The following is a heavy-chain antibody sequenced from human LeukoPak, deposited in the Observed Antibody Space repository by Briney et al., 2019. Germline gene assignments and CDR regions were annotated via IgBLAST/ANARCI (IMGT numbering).Heavy chain of an antibody. V-gene: IGHV3-48*02. CDR3: ARENIVVVTAIRDAFDI. D-gene: IGHD2-21*02. J-gene: IGHJ3*02. CDR2: ISSGSSTI. CDR1: GFAFRTYE. Sequence: GGSLRLSCAASGFAFRTYEMNWVRQAPGKGLEWVSYISSGSSTIYYADSVKGRFTISRDNAKNSLCLQMNSLRDEDTAVYYCARENIVVVTAIRDAFDIWGQGTMVTVSS.